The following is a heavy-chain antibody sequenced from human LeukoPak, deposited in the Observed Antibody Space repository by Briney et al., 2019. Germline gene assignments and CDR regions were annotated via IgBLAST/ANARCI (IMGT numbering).Heavy chain of an antibody. Sequence: SETLSLTCTVSGGAISSSSYYWGWLRQPPGKGLEWIGSIYYSGTTHYNPSLRSRVTISVDTSKNQFSLRLNSVTAADTAVYYCARHAEYNSGWHFYLDHWGQGILVTVSS. D-gene: IGHD6-19*01. J-gene: IGHJ4*02. V-gene: IGHV4-39*01. CDR2: IYYSGTT. CDR3: ARHAEYNSGWHFYLDH. CDR1: GGAISSSSYY.